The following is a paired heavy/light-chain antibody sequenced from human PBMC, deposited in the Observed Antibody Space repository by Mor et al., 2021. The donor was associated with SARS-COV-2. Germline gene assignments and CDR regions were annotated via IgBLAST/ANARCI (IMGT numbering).Light chain of an antibody. CDR2: DAS. CDR3: QQRSNWPPLT. J-gene: IGKJ3*01. Sequence: EIVLTQSPATLSLSPGERATLSCRASQSVSSYLAWYQQKPGQAPRLLIYDASNRATGIPARFSGSGSGTDFTLTISSLEPEDFAVYYCQQRSNWPPLTFGPGTKVDIK. V-gene: IGKV3-11*01. CDR1: QSVSSY.
Heavy chain of an antibody. Sequence: QVQLVESGGGVVQPGRSLRLSCAASGFTFSSYAMHWVRQAPGKGLEWVAVISYDGSNKYYADSVKGRFTISRDNSKNTLYLQMNSLRAEDTAVYYCARDGGITMIVVVPNAFDIWGQGTMVTVSS. CDR1: GFTFSSYA. CDR2: ISYDGSNK. CDR3: ARDGGITMIVVVPNAFDI. V-gene: IGHV3-30-3*01. J-gene: IGHJ3*02. D-gene: IGHD3-22*01.